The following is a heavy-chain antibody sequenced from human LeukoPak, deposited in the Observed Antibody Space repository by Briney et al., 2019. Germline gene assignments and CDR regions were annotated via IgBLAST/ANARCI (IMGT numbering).Heavy chain of an antibody. CDR2: INHSGST. D-gene: IGHD3-22*01. CDR1: GGSFSGYY. CDR3: ARDLAVITNEGFDY. V-gene: IGHV4-34*01. Sequence: SETLSLTCAVYGGSFSGYYWSWIRQPPGKGLEWIGEINHSGSTNYNPSLKSRVTISVDTSKNQFSLQLNSVTPEDTAVYYCARDLAVITNEGFDYWGQGTLVTVSS. J-gene: IGHJ4*02.